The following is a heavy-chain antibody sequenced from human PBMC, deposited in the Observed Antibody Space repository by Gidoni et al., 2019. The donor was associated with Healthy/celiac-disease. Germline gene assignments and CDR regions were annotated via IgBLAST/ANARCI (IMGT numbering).Heavy chain of an antibody. J-gene: IGHJ4*02. CDR3: AREPQRGAAAGGFDY. Sequence: QVQLVESGGGVVQPGRSLRLSCAASGFTFSSYGMHWVRQAPGKGLEWVAVVWYDGSNKYYADSVKGRFTISRVNSKNTLYLQMNSLRAEDTAVYYCAREPQRGAAAGGFDYWGQGTLVTVSS. V-gene: IGHV3-33*01. D-gene: IGHD6-13*01. CDR2: VWYDGSNK. CDR1: GFTFSSYG.